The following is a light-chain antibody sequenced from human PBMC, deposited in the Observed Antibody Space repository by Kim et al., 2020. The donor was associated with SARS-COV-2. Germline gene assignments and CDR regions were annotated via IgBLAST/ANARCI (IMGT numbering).Light chain of an antibody. J-gene: IGKJ2*02. V-gene: IGKV3-15*01. CDR1: QSVSSN. CDR2: GAS. CDR3: QQYNNWPPWT. Sequence: VSPGERATLSCRASQSVSSNLAWYQQKPGQAPRLLIYGASTRATGIPARFSGSGSGTEFTLTISSLQSEGFAVYYCQQYNNWPPWTFGQGTKLEI.